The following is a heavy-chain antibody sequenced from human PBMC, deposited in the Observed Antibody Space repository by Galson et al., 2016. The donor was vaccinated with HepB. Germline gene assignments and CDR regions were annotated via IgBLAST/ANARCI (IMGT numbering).Heavy chain of an antibody. Sequence: SLRLSCAASGFTFSDYYMNWIRQAPGKGLEWVSYISSSGTTIDYADSVKGRFTISRDNAKNSLYLQMNSLGAEDTAVYYCARSTQLLYSLGHWGQGTLVTVSS. D-gene: IGHD3-16*01. CDR2: ISSSGTTI. CDR1: GFTFSDYY. V-gene: IGHV3-11*01. CDR3: ARSTQLLYSLGH. J-gene: IGHJ4*02.